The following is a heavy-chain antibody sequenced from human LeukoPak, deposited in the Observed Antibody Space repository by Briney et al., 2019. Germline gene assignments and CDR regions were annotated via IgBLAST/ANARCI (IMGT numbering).Heavy chain of an antibody. Sequence: GGSLRLSCAASGFTFSSYAMHWVRQAPGKGLEWVAVISYDGSNKYYADSVKGRFTISRDNPKNTLYLQMNSLRAEDTAVYYCARDTPYSGSYGLDYWGQGTLVTVSS. V-gene: IGHV3-30-3*01. CDR1: GFTFSSYA. CDR2: ISYDGSNK. D-gene: IGHD1-26*01. CDR3: ARDTPYSGSYGLDY. J-gene: IGHJ4*02.